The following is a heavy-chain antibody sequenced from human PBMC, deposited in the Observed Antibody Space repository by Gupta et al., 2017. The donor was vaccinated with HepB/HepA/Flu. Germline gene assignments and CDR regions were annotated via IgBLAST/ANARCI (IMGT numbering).Heavy chain of an antibody. CDR3: ARGPILGRLMASAAKSGMDV. CDR1: GHTFTNYD. Sequence: QVQLIQPGAEVKQPGASVKVSCRTSGHTFTNYDINWVRQATGQGLEWMGWMNANSGNTNFARKFQGRITLTGDTSISTAYMELSGLTSEDTAVYYCARGPILGRLMASAAKSGMDVWGQGTTVIVSS. V-gene: IGHV1-8*02. D-gene: IGHD2-15*01. J-gene: IGHJ6*02. CDR2: MNANSGNT.